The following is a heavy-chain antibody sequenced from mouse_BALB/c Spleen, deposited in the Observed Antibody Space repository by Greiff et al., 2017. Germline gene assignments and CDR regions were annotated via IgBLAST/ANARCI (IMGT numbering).Heavy chain of an antibody. D-gene: IGHD2-1*01. CDR2: ISNGGGST. V-gene: IGHV5-12-2*01. CDR3: ARHPYGNYVGWFAY. CDR1: GFTFSSYT. Sequence: EVKLVESGGGLVQPGGSLKLSCAASGFTFSSYTMSWVRQTPEKTLAWVAYISNGGGSTYYPDTVKCRFTISIDNAKNTLYLQMSSLKSEDTAMYYCARHPYGNYVGWFAYWGQGTLGTVSA. J-gene: IGHJ3*01.